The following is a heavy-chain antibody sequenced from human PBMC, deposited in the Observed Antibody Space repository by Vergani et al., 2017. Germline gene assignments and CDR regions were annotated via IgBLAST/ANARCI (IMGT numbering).Heavy chain of an antibody. CDR3: AKVCGSTSCPYGGGAFGV. J-gene: IGHJ3*01. Sequence: QLLESGGGLIQPGGSLRLSCAASGFTFNSYAMTWVRQAPRKGLEWGSGINNNGGSTYYADSVKGRFTISRDNSKNTLYLQMTDLRAEDTATYYCAKVCGSTSCPYGGGAFGVWGHGKIVTVSS. CDR2: INNNGGST. CDR1: GFTFNSYA. D-gene: IGHD2-2*01. V-gene: IGHV3-23*01.